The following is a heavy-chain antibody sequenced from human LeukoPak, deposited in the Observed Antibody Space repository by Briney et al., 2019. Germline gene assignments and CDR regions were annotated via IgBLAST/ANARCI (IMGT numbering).Heavy chain of an antibody. CDR1: GFTFSTYA. J-gene: IGHJ3*02. D-gene: IGHD3-9*01. V-gene: IGHV3-33*08. CDR2: IWYDGSNK. CDR3: ARGRDILTGLDAFDI. Sequence: GGSLRLSCAGSGFTFSTYAMHWVRQAPGKGLEWVAVIWYDGSNKYYADSVKGRFTISRDNSKNTLYLQMNSLRAEDTAVYYCARGRDILTGLDAFDIWGQGTMVTVSS.